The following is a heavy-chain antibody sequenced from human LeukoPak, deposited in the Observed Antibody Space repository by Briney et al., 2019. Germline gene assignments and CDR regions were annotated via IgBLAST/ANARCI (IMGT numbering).Heavy chain of an antibody. Sequence: SETLFLTCTVSGGSISSYYWSWIRQPPGKGLEWIGYIYYSGSTNYNPSLKSRVTISVDTSKNQFSLKLSSVTAADTAVYYYARVPVDYYGSGYYFDYWGQGTLVTVSS. D-gene: IGHD3-10*01. CDR2: IYYSGST. J-gene: IGHJ4*02. CDR1: GGSISSYY. CDR3: ARVPVDYYGSGYYFDY. V-gene: IGHV4-59*01.